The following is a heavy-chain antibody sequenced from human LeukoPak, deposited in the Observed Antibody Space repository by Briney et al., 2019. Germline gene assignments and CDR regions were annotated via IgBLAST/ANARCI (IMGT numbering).Heavy chain of an antibody. J-gene: IGHJ6*02. D-gene: IGHD6-19*01. V-gene: IGHV3-7*03. CDR2: INLDGSEK. Sequence: PGGSLRLSCAASGFTFSSYSMSWVRQAPGKGLEWVANINLDGSEKYYVDSVKGRFTISRDNAKNSLYLQMNSLRAEDTAVYYCARVGSSGWYYYYYGMDVWGQGTTVTVSS. CDR3: ARVGSSGWYYYYYGMDV. CDR1: GFTFSSYS.